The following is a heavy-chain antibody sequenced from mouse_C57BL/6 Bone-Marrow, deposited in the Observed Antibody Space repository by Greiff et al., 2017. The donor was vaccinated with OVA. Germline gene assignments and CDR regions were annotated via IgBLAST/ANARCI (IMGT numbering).Heavy chain of an antibody. CDR2: INPSTGGT. J-gene: IGHJ4*01. CDR3: ARCTVVRDYAMDY. CDR1: GYSFTGYY. V-gene: IGHV1-42*01. Sequence: VQLKQSGPELVKPGASVKISCKASGYSFTGYYMNWVKQSPEKSLEWIGEINPSTGGTTYNQKFKAKATLTVDKSSSTAYMQLKSLTSEDSAVYYCARCTVVRDYAMDYWGQGTSVTVSS. D-gene: IGHD1-1*01.